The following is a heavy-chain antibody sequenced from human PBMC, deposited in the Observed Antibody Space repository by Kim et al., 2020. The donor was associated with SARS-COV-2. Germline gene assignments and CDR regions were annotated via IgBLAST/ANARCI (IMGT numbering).Heavy chain of an antibody. J-gene: IGHJ6*02. CDR2: INHSGST. CDR3: ARGRGGSYHYYYYGMDV. V-gene: IGHV4-34*01. CDR1: GGSFSGYY. D-gene: IGHD1-26*01. Sequence: SETLSLTCAVYGGSFSGYYWSWIRQPPGKGLEWIGEINHSGSTNYNPSLKSRVTISVDTSKNQFSLKLSSVTAADTAVYYCARGRGGSYHYYYYGMDVWGQGTTVTVSS.